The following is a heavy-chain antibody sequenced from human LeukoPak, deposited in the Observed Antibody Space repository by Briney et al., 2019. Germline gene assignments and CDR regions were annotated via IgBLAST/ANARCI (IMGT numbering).Heavy chain of an antibody. D-gene: IGHD1-26*01. Sequence: ASVKVSCKASGYTFTSYDINWVRQATGQGLEWMGWMNPNSGNTGYAQKFQGRVTMTRDTSISTAYMELSRLRSDDTAVYYCARDGATKVGAKLRYNWFDPWGQGTLVTVSS. V-gene: IGHV1-8*02. CDR2: MNPNSGNT. J-gene: IGHJ5*02. CDR3: ARDGATKVGAKLRYNWFDP. CDR1: GYTFTSYD.